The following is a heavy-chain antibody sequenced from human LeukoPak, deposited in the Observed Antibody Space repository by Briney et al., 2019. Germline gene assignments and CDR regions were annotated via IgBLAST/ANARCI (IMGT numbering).Heavy chain of an antibody. D-gene: IGHD3-10*01. CDR2: ISGSGGST. J-gene: IGHJ6*02. Sequence: GGSLRLCWAAAGFTFSSYAMSWVRQAPGKVLEWVSAISGSGGSTYYADSVKGRFTISRDNSKNMLYLQMKRLRAEDTAVYYCAKGLGITMVRGVMALVYGMDVWGQGNTVTVYS. CDR3: AKGLGITMVRGVMALVYGMDV. V-gene: IGHV3-23*01. CDR1: GFTFSSYA.